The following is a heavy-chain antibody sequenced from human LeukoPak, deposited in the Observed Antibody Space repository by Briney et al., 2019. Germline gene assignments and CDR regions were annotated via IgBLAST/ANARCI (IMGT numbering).Heavy chain of an antibody. J-gene: IGHJ4*02. D-gene: IGHD4-17*01. V-gene: IGHV4-4*07. Sequence: SDTLSLTCTVSGGSLSSYYWSWIRQPAGKGLEWIGRIYTSGSTSYNPSLKSRVTMSVDTPKNQFSLKLSSVTAADTAVYYCARSNPSVDYGDYAFDYWGQGTLVTVSS. CDR3: ARSNPSVDYGDYAFDY. CDR2: IYTSGST. CDR1: GGSLSSYY.